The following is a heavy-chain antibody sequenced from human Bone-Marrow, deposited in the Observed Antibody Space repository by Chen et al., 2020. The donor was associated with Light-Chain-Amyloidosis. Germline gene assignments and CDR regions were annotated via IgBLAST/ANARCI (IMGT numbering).Heavy chain of an antibody. V-gene: IGHV3-48*03. J-gene: IGHJ4*02. CDR1: GCTCSSYE. D-gene: IGHD3-22*01. CDR2: ISSSGSTI. CDR3: ARVGSYDSSGYYFYYFDY. Sequence: EVQLVESGGGLVQPGGSLRLPCAASGCTCSSYEMNWVRQAPGKGLEWVSYISSSGSTIYYADSVKGRFTISRDNAKNSLYLQMNSLRAEDTAVYYCARVGSYDSSGYYFYYFDYWGQGTLVTVSS.